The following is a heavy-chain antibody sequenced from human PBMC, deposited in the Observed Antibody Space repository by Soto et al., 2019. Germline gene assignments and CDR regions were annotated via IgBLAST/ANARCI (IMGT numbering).Heavy chain of an antibody. CDR3: ARDRPPSIVPNYYYYGMDV. J-gene: IGHJ6*02. CDR2: IYYSGST. CDR1: GGSISSGDYY. D-gene: IGHD2-8*01. Sequence: QVQLQESGPGLVKPSQTLSLTCTVSGGSISSGDYYWSWIRQPPGKGLEWIGYIYYSGSTYYNPSLKSRVTISVDTSKNQFSLKLSSVTAADTAVYYCARDRPPSIVPNYYYYGMDVWGQGTTVTVSS. V-gene: IGHV4-30-4*01.